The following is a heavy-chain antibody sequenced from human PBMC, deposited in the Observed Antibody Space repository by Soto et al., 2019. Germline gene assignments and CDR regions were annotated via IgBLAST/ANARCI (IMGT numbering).Heavy chain of an antibody. CDR2: IYYSGST. CDR1: GGSISGYY. CDR3: ASQGWNDVWFDP. Sequence: SETLSLTCTVSGGSISGYYWSWIRQPPGKGLEWIGDIYYSGSTNYNPSLKSRGTISVDTSKNQFSLKLSSVTAADTAMYYCASQGWNDVWFDPWGQGTLVTVSS. V-gene: IGHV4-59*01. D-gene: IGHD1-1*01. J-gene: IGHJ5*02.